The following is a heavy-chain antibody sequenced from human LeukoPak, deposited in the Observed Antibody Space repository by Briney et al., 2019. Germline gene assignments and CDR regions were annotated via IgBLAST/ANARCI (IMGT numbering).Heavy chain of an antibody. CDR3: ARGMGFWSGYVVY. D-gene: IGHD3-3*01. V-gene: IGHV4-34*01. Sequence: SETLSLTCAVYGGSFSGYYWSWIRQPPGKGLEWIGEINHSGSTNYIPSLKSRVTISVDTSKNQFSLKLSSVTAADTAVYYCARGMGFWSGYVVYWGQGTLVTVSS. J-gene: IGHJ4*02. CDR1: GGSFSGYY. CDR2: INHSGST.